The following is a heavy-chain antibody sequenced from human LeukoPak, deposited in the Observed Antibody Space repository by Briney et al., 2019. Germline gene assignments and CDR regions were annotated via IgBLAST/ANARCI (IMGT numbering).Heavy chain of an antibody. CDR3: ARNVGHFYYDGSGSELYYYYLDV. D-gene: IGHD3-22*01. CDR1: GNTFISDE. CDR2: MSANSGNA. V-gene: IGHV1-8*02. J-gene: IGHJ6*03. Sequence: ASVKVSCKASGNTFISDEINWVRQATGQGPEWMGWMSANSGNAASAQKFQGRLTMTRNTSISTAYMELSSLNSDDTAVYYCARNVGHFYYDGSGSELYYYYLDVWGKGTTVTVSS.